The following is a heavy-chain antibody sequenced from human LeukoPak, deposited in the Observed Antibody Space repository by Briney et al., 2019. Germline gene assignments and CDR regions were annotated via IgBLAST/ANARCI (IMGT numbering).Heavy chain of an antibody. J-gene: IGHJ5*02. CDR2: IYYSGST. V-gene: IGHV4-39*01. D-gene: IGHD6-19*01. Sequence: KPSETLSLTCTVSGGSISSSSYYWGWIRQPPGKGLEWIGSIYYSGSTYYNPSLKSRVTISVDTSKNQFSLKLSSVTAADTAVYYCASHGAGIAVAGDWFDPWGQGTLVTVSS. CDR3: ASHGAGIAVAGDWFDP. CDR1: GGSISSSSYY.